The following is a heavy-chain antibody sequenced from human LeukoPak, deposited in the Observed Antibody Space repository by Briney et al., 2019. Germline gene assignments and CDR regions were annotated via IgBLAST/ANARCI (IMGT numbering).Heavy chain of an antibody. CDR1: GGSISSSSYY. V-gene: IGHV4-39*07. J-gene: IGHJ2*01. CDR2: IYYSGST. CDR3: ARGQYCSGGSCYSGWYFDL. Sequence: SETLSLTCTVSGGSISSSSYYWGWIRQPPGKGLEWIGSIYYSGSTYYNPSLKSRVTISVDTSKNQFSLKLSSVTAADTAVYYCARGQYCSGGSCYSGWYFDLWGRGTLVTVSS. D-gene: IGHD2-15*01.